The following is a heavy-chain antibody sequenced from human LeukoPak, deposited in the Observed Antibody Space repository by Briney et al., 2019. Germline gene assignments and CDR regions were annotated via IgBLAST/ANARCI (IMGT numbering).Heavy chain of an antibody. V-gene: IGHV3-23*01. CDR2: ISPSGGGT. J-gene: IGHJ4*02. CDR1: GFSVSSLY. Sequence: GGSLRLSCAASGFSVSSLYMSWVRQAPGQGLEWVSAISPSGGGTYYADSVKGRFTISRDNSKDTLYLQMNSLRVDDTAVYYCATDLYDSSPDFWGQGTLVTVSS. CDR3: ATDLYDSSPDF. D-gene: IGHD3-22*01.